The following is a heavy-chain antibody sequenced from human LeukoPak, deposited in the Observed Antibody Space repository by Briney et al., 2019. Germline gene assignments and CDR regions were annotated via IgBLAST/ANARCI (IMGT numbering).Heavy chain of an antibody. Sequence: PGGSLRLSCSASGFTFSRYAMHWVRQAPGKGLEYVSAISSSGGSTYYADSVKGRFTISRDNSKDTLYLQMSSPRAEDTTVYYCVKSAGFDWLSPLDAFDIWGQGTMVTVSS. D-gene: IGHD3-9*01. CDR3: VKSAGFDWLSPLDAFDI. CDR1: GFTFSRYA. J-gene: IGHJ3*02. CDR2: ISSSGGST. V-gene: IGHV3-64D*06.